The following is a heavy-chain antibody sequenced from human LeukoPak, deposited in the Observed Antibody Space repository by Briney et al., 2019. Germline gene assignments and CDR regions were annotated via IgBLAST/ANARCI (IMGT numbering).Heavy chain of an antibody. J-gene: IGHJ4*02. CDR1: GYTFTVYF. V-gene: IGHV1-2*02. D-gene: IGHD3-22*01. Sequence: ASVKVSCKASGYTFTVYFMHWVRQAPGQGLEWMGWINHNSGGTNYAQKFQGRVTMTRDTSISTAYMELSRLRSDDTAVYYCARELNYDSSGYYFDYWGQGTLVTVSS. CDR3: ARELNYDSSGYYFDY. CDR2: INHNSGGT.